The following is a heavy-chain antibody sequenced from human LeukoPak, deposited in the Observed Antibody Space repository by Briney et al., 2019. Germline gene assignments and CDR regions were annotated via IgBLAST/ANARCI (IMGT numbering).Heavy chain of an antibody. CDR3: ARVEQQWLVSYFDY. V-gene: IGHV3-21*01. CDR1: GFTFSSYS. D-gene: IGHD6-19*01. Sequence: GGSLRLSCAASGFTFSSYSMNWVRQAPGKGLEWVSSISSSSSYIYYADSVKGRFTISRDNAKNSLYLQMNSLRAEDTAVYYCARVEQQWLVSYFDYWAREPWSPSPQ. CDR2: ISSSSSYI. J-gene: IGHJ4*02.